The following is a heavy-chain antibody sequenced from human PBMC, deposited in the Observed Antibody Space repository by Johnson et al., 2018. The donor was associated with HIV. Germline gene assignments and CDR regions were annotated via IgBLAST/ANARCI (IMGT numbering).Heavy chain of an antibody. D-gene: IGHD1-26*01. CDR3: AKDLWGGSYLDAFDI. CDR2: IKSKTDGGTT. J-gene: IGHJ3*02. V-gene: IGHV3-15*01. Sequence: VQLVESGGGLVKPGGSLRLSCAASGFTFSNAWMTWVRQAPGKGLEWVGRIKSKTDGGTTDYAAPVKGRFTISRDDSKNTLYLQMNSLRAEDTAVYHCAKDLWGGSYLDAFDIWGQGTMVTVSS. CDR1: GFTFSNAW.